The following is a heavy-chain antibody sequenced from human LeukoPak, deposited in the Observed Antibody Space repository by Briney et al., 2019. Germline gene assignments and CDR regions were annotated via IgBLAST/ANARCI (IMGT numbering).Heavy chain of an antibody. CDR2: IKPDGSHV. Sequence: GGSLRLSCAASGFTFSTYWMNSVRQAPGKALEWVADIKPDGSHVSYVDSVKGRFSISRDNAQNSLYLQVSSLRAEDTAIYYCAREGRLLGAFDVWGQGTMVTVSS. D-gene: IGHD2-15*01. V-gene: IGHV3-7*01. J-gene: IGHJ3*01. CDR3: AREGRLLGAFDV. CDR1: GFTFSTYW.